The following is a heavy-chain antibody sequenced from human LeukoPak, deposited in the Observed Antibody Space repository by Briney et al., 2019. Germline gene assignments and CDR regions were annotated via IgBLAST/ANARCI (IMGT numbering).Heavy chain of an antibody. Sequence: SETLSLTCTVSGGSIRSSYYYWGWIRQPPGKGLEWIGSIYDSGSTYYNPSLKSRVTISVDTSKNQFSLKLNSVTAADTAVYYCAREAHYYGSGSYRGAVGYWGQGTLVTVSS. D-gene: IGHD3-10*01. CDR2: IYDSGST. CDR1: GGSIRSSYYY. CDR3: AREAHYYGSGSYRGAVGY. J-gene: IGHJ4*02. V-gene: IGHV4-39*02.